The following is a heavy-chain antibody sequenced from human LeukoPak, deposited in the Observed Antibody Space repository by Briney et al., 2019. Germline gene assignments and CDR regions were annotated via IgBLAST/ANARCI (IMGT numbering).Heavy chain of an antibody. D-gene: IGHD6-13*01. V-gene: IGHV4-61*08. CDR3: ARGSAAGIDY. CDR1: GGSISSGGYY. CDR2: IYYSGST. Sequence: PSQTLSLTCTVSGGSISSGGYYWSWIRQHPGKGLEWIGYIYYSGSTNYNPSLKSRVTISVDTSKNQFSLKLSSVTAADTAVYYCARGSAAGIDYWGQGTLVTVSS. J-gene: IGHJ4*02.